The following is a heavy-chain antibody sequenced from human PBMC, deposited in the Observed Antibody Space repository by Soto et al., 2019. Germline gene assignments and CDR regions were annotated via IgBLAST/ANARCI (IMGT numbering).Heavy chain of an antibody. CDR3: ARHFSVDYFDY. J-gene: IGHJ4*02. CDR1: GGSISSYY. V-gene: IGHV4-59*04. CDR2: IYYSGTT. Sequence: SETLSLTCTVSGGSISSYYLSWIRQPPGKGLEWIGYIYYSGTTYYNPSLKSRVTISVDRSKNQFSLKRSSVTAADTAVYYCARHFSVDYFDYWGQGALVTVSS.